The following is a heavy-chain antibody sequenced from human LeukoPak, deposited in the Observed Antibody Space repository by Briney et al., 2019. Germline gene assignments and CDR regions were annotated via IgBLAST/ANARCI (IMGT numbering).Heavy chain of an antibody. CDR3: ARVGRDGYNGRGRIDY. Sequence: SETLSLTCTVSGYSISSGYYWGWIRQPPGKGLAWIGSIYHSGSTYYNPSLKSRVTISVDTSKNQFSLKLSSVTAADTAVYYCARVGRDGYNGRGRIDYWGQGTLVTVSS. J-gene: IGHJ4*02. CDR2: IYHSGST. CDR1: GYSISSGYY. D-gene: IGHD5-24*01. V-gene: IGHV4-38-2*02.